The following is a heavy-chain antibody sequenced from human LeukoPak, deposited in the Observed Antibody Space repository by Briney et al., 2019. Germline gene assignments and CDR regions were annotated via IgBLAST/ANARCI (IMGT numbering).Heavy chain of an antibody. V-gene: IGHV3-21*01. CDR3: ARGLATVNYYYYYGMDV. J-gene: IGHJ6*02. CDR1: GFTFSSYS. Sequence: GGSLRLSCAASGFTFSSYSMNWVRQAPGKGLEWVSSIIGSSSYIYYADSVQGRFTISRDNAKNSLYLQMNSLRAEDTAVYYCARGLATVNYYYYYGMDVWGQGTLVTVSS. CDR2: IIGSSSYI. D-gene: IGHD4-17*01.